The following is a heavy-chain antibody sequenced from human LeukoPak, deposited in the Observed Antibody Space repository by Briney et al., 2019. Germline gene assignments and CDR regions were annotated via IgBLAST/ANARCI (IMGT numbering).Heavy chain of an antibody. D-gene: IGHD2-15*01. Sequence: GGSLRLSCAASGFSFSAYWMTWVRQAPGTGLEWVAHINPAGSETYYVDPVKGRFSISRDNAKNLVYLQMNSLRAEETAMYHCARFGYVAAVDVWGQGTPVTVSS. CDR2: INPAGSET. V-gene: IGHV3-7*01. CDR3: ARFGYVAAVDV. J-gene: IGHJ4*02. CDR1: GFSFSAYW.